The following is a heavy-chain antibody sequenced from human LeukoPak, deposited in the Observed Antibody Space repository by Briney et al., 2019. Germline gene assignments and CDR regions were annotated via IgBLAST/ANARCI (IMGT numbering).Heavy chain of an antibody. D-gene: IGHD3-22*01. V-gene: IGHV1-2*02. J-gene: IGHJ4*02. CDR2: FNLNGGGS. CDR1: GYTFTYYY. CDR3: AKLAFDSSGYQDYPDS. Sequence: GASVNVSRKASGYTFTYYYMHWLRQVPGQGLEWVGWFNLNGGGSHLAQKFQGRVALTMDASINTAYLDVIRLRSDDTAFYYCAKLAFDSSGYQDYPDSWGQGDLVTVSS.